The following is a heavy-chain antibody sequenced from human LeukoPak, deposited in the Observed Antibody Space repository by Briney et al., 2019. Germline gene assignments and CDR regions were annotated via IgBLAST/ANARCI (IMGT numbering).Heavy chain of an antibody. CDR1: GYSISSGYY. J-gene: IGHJ4*02. CDR2: IYHSGRT. CDR3: ARLNRYYFDY. Sequence: PSETLSLTCTVSGYSISSGYYWGWIRQPPGKGLEWIGSIYHSGRTFYNPSLKSRVTISVDTSKNQFSLKLSSVTAADTAVYYCARLNRYYFDYWGQGTLVTVSS. V-gene: IGHV4-38-2*02.